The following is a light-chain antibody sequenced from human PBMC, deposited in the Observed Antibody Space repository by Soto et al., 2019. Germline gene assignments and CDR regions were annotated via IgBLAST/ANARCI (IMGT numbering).Light chain of an antibody. CDR2: ANN. V-gene: IGLV1-44*01. CDR1: TSNIGNST. CDR3: AAWDDILSGYV. Sequence: QSVLTQPPSASGTPGQRVTISCSGSTSNIGNSTVNWYQQLPGTAPKLLIYANNQRPSGVPDQFSGSKSGTSASLAISGLQSEDEADYHCAAWDDILSGYVFGTGTKVTVL. J-gene: IGLJ1*01.